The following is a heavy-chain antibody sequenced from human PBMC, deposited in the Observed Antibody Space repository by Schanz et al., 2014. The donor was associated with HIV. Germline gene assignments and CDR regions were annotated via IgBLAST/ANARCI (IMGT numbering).Heavy chain of an antibody. Sequence: QVQLVESGGGVVQPGRSLRLSCVASGFNFNSYGMHWVRQAPGKGLEWVAVISYDGTKKHYADSVKGRFTISRDNSRNILYLQMSNLRAEDTALYYCARDRLHPGNGMDVWGQGTTVTVSS. V-gene: IGHV3-30*03. J-gene: IGHJ6*02. CDR3: ARDRLHPGNGMDV. D-gene: IGHD4-4*01. CDR2: ISYDGTKK. CDR1: GFNFNSYG.